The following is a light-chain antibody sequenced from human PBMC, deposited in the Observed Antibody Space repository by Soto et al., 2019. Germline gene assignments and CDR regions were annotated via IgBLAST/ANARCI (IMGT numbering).Light chain of an antibody. J-gene: IGKJ4*01. CDR1: QSVSSN. CDR3: RQYNNWPLT. CDR2: DVS. V-gene: IGKV3D-15*01. Sequence: EILMTQSPATLSVSPGERATLSCWASQSVSSNLAWYQQKPGQAPRLLIYDVSTRATGIPTRFSGSGSGTEFTLTISSLQSEDFAAYYCRQYNNWPLTFGGGTKVDIK.